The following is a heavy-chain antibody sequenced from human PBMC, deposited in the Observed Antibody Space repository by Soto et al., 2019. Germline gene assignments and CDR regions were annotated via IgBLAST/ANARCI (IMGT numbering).Heavy chain of an antibody. D-gene: IGHD6-13*01. V-gene: IGHV1-69*13. CDR2: IIPIFGTA. CDR1: GGTFSSYA. Sequence: GASVKVSCKASGGTFSSYAISWVRQAPGQGLEKIKGIIPIFGTANYAQKFHGRVTITADESTSIAYMELSSLRSEDTVVFYCARGVGPYSSSWYRTFDYSGQGTLGTGSS. CDR3: ARGVGPYSSSWYRTFDY. J-gene: IGHJ4*02.